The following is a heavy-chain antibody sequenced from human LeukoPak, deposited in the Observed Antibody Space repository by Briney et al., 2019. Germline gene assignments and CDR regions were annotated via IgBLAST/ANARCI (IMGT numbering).Heavy chain of an antibody. V-gene: IGHV4-4*07. Sequence: SETLSLTCTVSGGSISSYYWSWIRQPAGKGLEWIGRIYTSGSTNYNPSLKSRVTMSVDTSKNQFSLKLSSVTAADTAVYYCARDLNSSGWYYAWFDPWGQGTLVTVSS. CDR3: ARDLNSSGWYYAWFDP. CDR2: IYTSGST. CDR1: GGSISSYY. D-gene: IGHD6-19*01. J-gene: IGHJ5*02.